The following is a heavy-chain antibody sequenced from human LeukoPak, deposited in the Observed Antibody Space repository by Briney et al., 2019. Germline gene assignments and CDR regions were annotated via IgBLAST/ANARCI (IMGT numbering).Heavy chain of an antibody. CDR2: IYYSGST. CDR1: GGSISSSSYY. CDR3: ARTSVLPGNDYGDYFDY. D-gene: IGHD4-17*01. V-gene: IGHV4-39*01. J-gene: IGHJ4*02. Sequence: SETLSLTCTVSGGSISSSSYYWGWIRQPPGKGLECIGSIYYSGSTYYNPSLKSRVTISVDTSKNQFSLKLSSVTAADTAVYYCARTSVLPGNDYGDYFDYWGQGTLVTVSS.